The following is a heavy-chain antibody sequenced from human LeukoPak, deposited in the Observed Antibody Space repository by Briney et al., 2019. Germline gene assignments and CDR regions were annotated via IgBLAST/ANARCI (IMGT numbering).Heavy chain of an antibody. V-gene: IGHV4-4*07. CDR1: GASINTYY. J-gene: IGHJ1*01. D-gene: IGHD6-6*01. Sequence: SETLSLTCNVSGASINTYYWSWIRQSAGGGLEFIGRVYTSGSPDYNPSLKSRVTISVDTSKNQFSLKLSSVTAADTAVYYCARVRSSSSWYFQHWGQGTLVTVSS. CDR3: ARVRSSSSWYFQH. CDR2: VYTSGSP.